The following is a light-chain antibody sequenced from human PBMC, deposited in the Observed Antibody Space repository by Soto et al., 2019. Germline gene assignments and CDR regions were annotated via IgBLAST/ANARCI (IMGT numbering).Light chain of an antibody. V-gene: IGLV2-11*01. CDR2: DVS. CDR1: SSDVGGYNY. CDR3: CSYAGSYIFYV. Sequence: QSALTQPRSVSGSPGQSVTISCTGTSSDVGGYNYVSWYQHHPGKAPKLMIYDVSKRPSGVPDRFSGSKSGNTASLTISGLQAEDEADYYCCSYAGSYIFYVFGTGTQLTVL. J-gene: IGLJ1*01.